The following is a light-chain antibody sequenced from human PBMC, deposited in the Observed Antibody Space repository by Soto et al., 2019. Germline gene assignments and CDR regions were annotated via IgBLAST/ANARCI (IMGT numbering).Light chain of an antibody. CDR1: LGLLHSDGNTY. Sequence: DVVLTQTPLSSPVTLGQAASFSCSSSLGLLHSDGNTYLSWLHQRPGQPPRLLIYQISERLSGVPDRFSGSGAGTNFTLKISRVEAEDIGIFYCMQASQLRTFGQGTKVDIK. CDR3: MQASQLRT. J-gene: IGKJ1*01. CDR2: QIS. V-gene: IGKV2-24*01.